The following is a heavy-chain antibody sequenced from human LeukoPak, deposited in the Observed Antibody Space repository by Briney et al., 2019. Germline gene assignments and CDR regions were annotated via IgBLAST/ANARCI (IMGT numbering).Heavy chain of an antibody. Sequence: PSQTLSLTCTVSGVSISSGDYYWRWIRQPPGKGLEWIGYIFYSGSTYYNPSLKSRVIISVDTSKNQFSLKLSSVTAADTAVYYCARGPYYYDSSSGWFDPWGQGTLVTVSS. CDR3: ARGPYYYDSSSGWFDP. D-gene: IGHD3-22*01. J-gene: IGHJ5*02. V-gene: IGHV4-30-4*01. CDR1: GVSISSGDYY. CDR2: IFYSGST.